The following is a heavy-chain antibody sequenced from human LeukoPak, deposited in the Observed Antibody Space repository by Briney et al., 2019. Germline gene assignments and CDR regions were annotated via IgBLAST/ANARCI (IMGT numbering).Heavy chain of an antibody. J-gene: IGHJ3*02. CDR1: GFTFSSYG. D-gene: IGHD2-2*02. CDR2: IRYDGSNK. Sequence: GGSLRLSCAASGFTFSSYGMHRVRQAPGKGLEWVAFIRYDGSNKYYADSVKGRFTISRDNSKNTLYLQMNSLRAEDTAVYYCAKLSVVVPAAILPFDIWGQGTMVTVSS. V-gene: IGHV3-30*02. CDR3: AKLSVVVPAAILPFDI.